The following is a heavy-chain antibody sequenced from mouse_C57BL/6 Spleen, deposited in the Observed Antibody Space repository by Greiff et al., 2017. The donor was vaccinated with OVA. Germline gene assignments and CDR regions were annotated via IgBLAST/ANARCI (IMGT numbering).Heavy chain of an antibody. Sequence: QVQLQQPGAELVMPGASVKLSCKASGYTFTSYWMHWVKQRPGQGLEWIGEIDPSDSYTNYNQKFKGKSTLTVDKSSSTAYMQLSSLTSEDSAVYDCARRTTDARDYWGKGTSVTVSS. V-gene: IGHV1-69*01. CDR1: GYTFTSYW. CDR3: ARRTTDARDY. J-gene: IGHJ4*01. CDR2: IDPSDSYT. D-gene: IGHD1-1*01.